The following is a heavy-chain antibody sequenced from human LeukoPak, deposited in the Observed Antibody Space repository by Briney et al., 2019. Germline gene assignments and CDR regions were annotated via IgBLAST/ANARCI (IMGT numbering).Heavy chain of an antibody. D-gene: IGHD2-2*01. CDR2: IYYSGST. CDR1: VGSISSGGYY. V-gene: IGHV4-31*03. Sequence: SETLSLTCTVSVGSISSGGYYWSWIRQHPGKGLEWIGYIYYSGSTYYNPSLKSRVTISVDTSKNQFSLKLSSVTAADTAVYYCARDGRSTSFWFDPWGQGTLVTVSS. J-gene: IGHJ5*02. CDR3: ARDGRSTSFWFDP.